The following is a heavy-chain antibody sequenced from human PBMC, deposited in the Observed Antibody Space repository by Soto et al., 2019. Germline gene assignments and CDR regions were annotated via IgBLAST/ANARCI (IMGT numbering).Heavy chain of an antibody. CDR2: INPKSGGT. CDR3: ARDLAKGGGSAGFDY. CDR1: GYTFTVYY. D-gene: IGHD1-26*01. V-gene: IGHV1-2*02. Sequence: SVKVSFKGAGYTFTVYYMHWVREAPGQGLEWMGWINPKSGGTMYPQKFQGRVTMTWDTSISTAYMALTRLRSDDTAVYYCARDLAKGGGSAGFDYWGQGPLVTVS. J-gene: IGHJ4*02.